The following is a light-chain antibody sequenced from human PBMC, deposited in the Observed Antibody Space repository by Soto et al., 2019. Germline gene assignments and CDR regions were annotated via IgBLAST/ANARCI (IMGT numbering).Light chain of an antibody. V-gene: IGKV3-20*01. Sequence: EVVLTQSPGTLSLSPGERATLSCRASQSVSSNYLAWYQQKPGQAPRLLIYGAFTRATGIPDRFSGSGSGTDFTLTITRLEPEDFAVYYCQQYGRSPPFTFGGGTKVEMK. CDR2: GAF. CDR3: QQYGRSPPFT. CDR1: QSVSSNY. J-gene: IGKJ4*01.